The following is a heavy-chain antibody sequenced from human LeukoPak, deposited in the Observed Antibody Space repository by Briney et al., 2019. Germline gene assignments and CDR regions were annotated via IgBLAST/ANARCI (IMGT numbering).Heavy chain of an antibody. V-gene: IGHV3-74*01. CDR1: GFSVSRNW. CDR3: ARDSGHGLDY. D-gene: IGHD3-10*01. CDR2: KKYDGSIT. J-gene: IGHJ4*02. Sequence: GGSLTLSCAASGFSVSRNWMNGVPPVPGKGVVWVSCKKYDGSITSYADYVKGRFSITRDNAMNRVCLEMNSLRVEDTAVYYCARDSGHGLDYWGQGTLVTVSS.